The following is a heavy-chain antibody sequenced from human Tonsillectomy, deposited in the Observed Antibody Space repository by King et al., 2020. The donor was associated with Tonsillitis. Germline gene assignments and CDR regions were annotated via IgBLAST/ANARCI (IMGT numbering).Heavy chain of an antibody. V-gene: IGHV4-38-2*01. CDR2: IYHSGST. J-gene: IGHJ4*02. D-gene: IGHD5-18*01. CDR3: AKGPWIQLWLSYFDY. Sequence: VQLQESGPGLVKPSETLSLTCAVSGYSISSGYYWGWIRQPPGKGLEWIGSIYHSGSTYYNPSLKSRVTISVDTSKNQFSLKLSSVTAADTAVYYCAKGPWIQLWLSYFDYWGQGTLVTVSS. CDR1: GYSISSGYY.